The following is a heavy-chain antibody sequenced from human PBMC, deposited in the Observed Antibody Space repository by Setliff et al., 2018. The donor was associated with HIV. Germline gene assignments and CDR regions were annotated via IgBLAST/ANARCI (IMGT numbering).Heavy chain of an antibody. V-gene: IGHV3-74*01. Sequence: GSLRLSCTASGFAFSDNWIHWVRQVPGKGLVWVSHISPDATIAGSGDSVKGRFTMSRDNAKNTAYLHMYRLTVDDTGVYYCATDYNRGAFWHLWGQGTQVTVSS. CDR3: ATDYNRGAFWHL. CDR2: ISPDATIA. J-gene: IGHJ4*02. D-gene: IGHD3-10*01. CDR1: GFAFSDNW.